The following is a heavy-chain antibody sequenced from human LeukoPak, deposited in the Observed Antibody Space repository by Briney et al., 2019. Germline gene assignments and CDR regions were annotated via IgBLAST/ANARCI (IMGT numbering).Heavy chain of an antibody. CDR1: RGSDSRGTHF. CDR2: FDYNGRT. D-gene: IGHD6-19*01. J-gene: IGHJ4*02. V-gene: IGHV4-61*01. Sequence: SETLPLTCTVSRGSDSRGTHFLNWIRQPTEKALEWIGYFDYNGRTDYSASLKSRVTISIDTYKIQFSLKGSCVTAADTAVYYCARGIGWLTDRWGQGTLVTVSS. CDR3: ARGIGWLTDR.